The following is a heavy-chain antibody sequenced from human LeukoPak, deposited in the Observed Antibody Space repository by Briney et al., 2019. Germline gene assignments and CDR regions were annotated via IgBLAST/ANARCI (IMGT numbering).Heavy chain of an antibody. D-gene: IGHD6-19*01. CDR3: AKGSSGWKYYFDS. J-gene: IGHJ4*02. CDR2: ISGSGGST. V-gene: IGHV3-23*01. CDR1: GFTFSSYA. Sequence: PGGSLRLSCAASGFTFSSYAMSWVRQAPGKGLEWVSAISGSGGSTYYADSVKGRFTISRDNSKSTLYLQMKSLRAEDTAVYYCAKGSSGWKYYFDSWGQGTLVTVSS.